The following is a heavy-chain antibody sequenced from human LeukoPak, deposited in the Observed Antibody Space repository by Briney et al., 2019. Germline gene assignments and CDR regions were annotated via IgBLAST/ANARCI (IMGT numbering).Heavy chain of an antibody. Sequence: SETLSLTCTVSGGSISSYYWSWIRQPPGKGLEWIGFIYYSGSTNYNPSLKSRVTISVDTSKNQFSLKLSSVTAADTAVYYCARDSPRSDTVFGYWGQGILVTVSS. CDR1: GGSISSYY. V-gene: IGHV4-59*01. CDR2: IYYSGST. D-gene: IGHD5/OR15-5a*01. CDR3: ARDSPRSDTVFGY. J-gene: IGHJ4*02.